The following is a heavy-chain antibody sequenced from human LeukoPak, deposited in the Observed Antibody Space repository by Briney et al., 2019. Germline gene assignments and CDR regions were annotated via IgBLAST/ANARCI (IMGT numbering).Heavy chain of an antibody. Sequence: SETLSLTCTVSGGSISSGDYYWSWIRQPPGKGLEWIGYIYYSGSTYYNPSLKSRVTISVDTSKNQFSLKLSSVTAADTAVYYCAREKVGATDYWAREPWSPSPQ. CDR2: IYYSGST. CDR3: AREKVGATDY. D-gene: IGHD1-26*01. V-gene: IGHV4-30-4*08. J-gene: IGHJ4*02. CDR1: GGSISSGDYY.